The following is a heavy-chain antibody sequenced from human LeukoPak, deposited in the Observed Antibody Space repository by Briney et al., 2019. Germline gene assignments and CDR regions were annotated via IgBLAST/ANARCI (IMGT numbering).Heavy chain of an antibody. D-gene: IGHD4-23*01. CDR3: ARDGGNPDYYYYYMDV. CDR1: GGSISSYY. V-gene: IGHV4-59*01. CDR2: IYYSGST. Sequence: KPSETLSLTCTVSGGSISSYYWSWIRQPPGKGLEWIGYIYYSGSTNYNPSLKSRVTISVDTSKNQSSLKLSSVTAADTAVYYCARDGGNPDYYYYYMDVWGKGTTVTVSS. J-gene: IGHJ6*03.